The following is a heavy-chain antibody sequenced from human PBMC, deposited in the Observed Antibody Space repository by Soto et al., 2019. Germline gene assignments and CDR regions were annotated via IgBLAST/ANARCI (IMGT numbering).Heavy chain of an antibody. CDR2: IYYSGST. CDR3: ARNVATDGYGMDV. CDR1: GGSISSYY. Sequence: LSLTCTVSGGSISSYYWGWIRQPPGKGLEWIGYIYYSGSTNYNPSLKSRVTISVDTSKNQFSLKLSSVTAADTAVYYCARNVATDGYGMDVWGQGTTVTVSS. V-gene: IGHV4-59*01. D-gene: IGHD4-17*01. J-gene: IGHJ6*02.